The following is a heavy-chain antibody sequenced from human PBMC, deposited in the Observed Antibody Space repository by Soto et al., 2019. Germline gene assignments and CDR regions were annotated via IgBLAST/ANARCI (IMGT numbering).Heavy chain of an antibody. CDR3: AREYSGTLTLDY. CDR2: IIPVFGTA. D-gene: IGHD5-12*01. J-gene: IGHJ4*02. CDR1: GGTFSTYA. V-gene: IGHV1-69*13. Sequence: SVKVSCKASGGTFSTYAISWVRQAPGQGLEWMGGIIPVFGTANYAQKFQGRVTITADESTTTVFMELSSLRSEDTAVYYCAREYSGTLTLDYWGQGTLVTGLL.